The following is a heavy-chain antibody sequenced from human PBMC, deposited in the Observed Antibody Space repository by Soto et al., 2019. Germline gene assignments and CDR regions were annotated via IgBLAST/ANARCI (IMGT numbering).Heavy chain of an antibody. CDR3: ARQRTTVVTQAYFDH. CDR1: GESISSSSYY. CDR2: IYYSGRT. V-gene: IGHV4-39*01. J-gene: IGHJ4*02. D-gene: IGHD2-21*02. Sequence: SETLSLTCIVSGESISSSSYYWGWIRQPPGKGLEWIGSIYYSGRTYYNPSFKSRVTISIDTSKTQFSLKLSSVAATDTAVYYCARQRTTVVTQAYFDHWGQGALVTVSS.